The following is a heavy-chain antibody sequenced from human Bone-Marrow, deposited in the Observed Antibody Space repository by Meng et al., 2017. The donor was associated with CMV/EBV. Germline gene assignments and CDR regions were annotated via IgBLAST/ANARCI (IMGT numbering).Heavy chain of an antibody. D-gene: IGHD3-22*01. J-gene: IGHJ4*02. V-gene: IGHV3-7*04. CDR3: ARETSYYDSSGYPITRYYFDY. CDR1: YW. CDR2: IKQDGSEE. Sequence: YWLRWVRQAPGKGMEWVANIKQDGSEEYYVDSVKGRFTISRDNAKNSLYLQMNSLRAEDTAVYYCARETSYYDSSGYPITRYYFDYWGQGTLVTVSS.